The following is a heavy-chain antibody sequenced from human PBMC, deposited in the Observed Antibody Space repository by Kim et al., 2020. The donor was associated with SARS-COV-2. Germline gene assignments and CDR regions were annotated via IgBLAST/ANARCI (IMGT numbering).Heavy chain of an antibody. CDR1: GFAFNFYG. CDR3: VKDPARGRPGTLYWYFDL. D-gene: IGHD3-16*01. J-gene: IGHJ2*01. V-gene: IGHV3-30*18. Sequence: GGSLRLSCAASGFAFNFYGMHWVRQAPGKGLEWVAVISFDERNRYYADSVKGRFTISRDNSKNTLYLQLNSLRVEDTGVYYCVKDPARGRPGTLYWYFDLWGRGTLVTVSS. CDR2: ISFDERNR.